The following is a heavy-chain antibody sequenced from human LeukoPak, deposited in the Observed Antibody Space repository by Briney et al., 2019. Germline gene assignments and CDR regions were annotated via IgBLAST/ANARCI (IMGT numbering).Heavy chain of an antibody. D-gene: IGHD3-10*01. CDR3: ARGGYGLAFAY. V-gene: IGHV4-59*01. CDR2: MFNSGTT. J-gene: IGHJ4*02. CDR1: GVSISDYY. Sequence: SETLSLTCTVSGVSISDYYWSWIRQPPGKGLEWIGYMFNSGTTKYNPSLKSRVTILVEMPKNQFSLKLNSVTAADTAMYYCARGGYGLAFAYWGQGTLVTVSS.